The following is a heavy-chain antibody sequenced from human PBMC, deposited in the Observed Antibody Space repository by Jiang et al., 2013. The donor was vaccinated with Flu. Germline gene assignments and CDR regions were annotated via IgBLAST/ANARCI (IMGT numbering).Heavy chain of an antibody. V-gene: IGHV4-39*07. J-gene: IGHJ4*02. CDR1: GGSISSSSYY. CDR3: ARQKVRITIFGVVPRVPVLFDY. D-gene: IGHD3-3*01. CDR2: IYYSGST. Sequence: GPGLVKPSETLSLTCTVSGGSISSSSYYWGWIRQPPGKGLEWIGSIYYSGSTYYNPSLKSRVTISVDTSKNQFSLKLSSVTAADTAVYYCARQKVRITIFGVVPRVPVLFDYWGQGTLVTV.